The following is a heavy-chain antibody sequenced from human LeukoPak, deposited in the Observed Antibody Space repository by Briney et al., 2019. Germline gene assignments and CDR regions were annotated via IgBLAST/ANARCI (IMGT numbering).Heavy chain of an antibody. Sequence: GGSLRLSCAASGFTFSSYAMSRVRQAPGKGLEWVSAISGSGGSTYYADSVKGRFTISRDNSKNTLYLQMNSLRAEDTAVYYCAKDVPAAYHYYYGMDVWGQGTTVTVSS. CDR3: AKDVPAAYHYYYGMDV. V-gene: IGHV3-23*01. CDR1: GFTFSSYA. J-gene: IGHJ6*02. CDR2: ISGSGGST. D-gene: IGHD2-2*01.